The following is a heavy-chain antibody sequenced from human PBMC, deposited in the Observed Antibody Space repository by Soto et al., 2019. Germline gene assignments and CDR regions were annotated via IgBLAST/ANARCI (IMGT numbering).Heavy chain of an antibody. CDR3: ARGEIAAAQGGFDY. J-gene: IGHJ4*02. Sequence: SETLSLTCAVYGGSFSGSYWSWIRQPPGKGLEWIGEINHSGSTNYNPSLKSRVTISVDTSKNQFSLKLSSVTAADTAVYYCARGEIAAAQGGFDYWGQGTLVTVSS. V-gene: IGHV4-34*01. D-gene: IGHD6-13*01. CDR1: GGSFSGSY. CDR2: INHSGST.